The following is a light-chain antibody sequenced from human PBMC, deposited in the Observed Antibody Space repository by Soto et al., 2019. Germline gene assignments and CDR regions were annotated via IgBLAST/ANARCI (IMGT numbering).Light chain of an antibody. Sequence: EIVLTQSPGTLSLSPGERATLSCRASQSVSSAYLAWYQHKPGQPPTLLIYAASSRVTGIPDRFSGSGSGTDFTLTISRLEPEDFAVYYCPQYGSSSTWTCVQATKVEIK. CDR1: QSVSSAY. CDR3: PQYGSSSTWT. CDR2: AAS. J-gene: IGKJ1*01. V-gene: IGKV3-20*01.